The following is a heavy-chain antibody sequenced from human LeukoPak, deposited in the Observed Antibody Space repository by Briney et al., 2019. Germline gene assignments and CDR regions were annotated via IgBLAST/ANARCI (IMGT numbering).Heavy chain of an antibody. CDR1: GYTFSNYG. CDR3: ARDRPSSWYYSFDY. D-gene: IGHD6-13*01. J-gene: IGHJ4*02. Sequence: ASVKVSCKASGYTFSNYGISWVRQAPGQGLEWMGWISAYNGDTNYAQKFQGRVTITADESTSTAYMELSSLRSEDTAVYYCARDRPSSWYYSFDYWGQGTLVTVSS. V-gene: IGHV1-18*01. CDR2: ISAYNGDT.